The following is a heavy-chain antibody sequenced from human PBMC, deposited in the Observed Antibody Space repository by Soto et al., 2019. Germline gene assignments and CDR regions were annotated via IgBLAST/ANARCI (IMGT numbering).Heavy chain of an antibody. V-gene: IGHV4-34*01. D-gene: IGHD3-16*01. CDR1: GGSFSGYS. J-gene: IGHJ5*02. CDR3: ARGLSTGGPYWGGWYYFDP. Sequence: QVQIHQWGAGVLKPSETLSLTCAVSGGSFSGYSWTWIRQTPGKGLQWMGQINHGGSAVYNPSLKNRITITITSNNLSSREMRSVTAASAAVYYCARGLSTGGPYWGGWYYFDPWGQGATVTVS. CDR2: INHGGSA.